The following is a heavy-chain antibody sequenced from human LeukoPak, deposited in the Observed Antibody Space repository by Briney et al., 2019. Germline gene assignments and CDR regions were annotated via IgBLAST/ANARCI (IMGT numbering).Heavy chain of an antibody. D-gene: IGHD3-10*01. CDR3: ARDLFLSGLGGYYFDY. CDR1: GFTFSSYA. CDR2: ISGSGGST. Sequence: GGSLRLSCAASGFTFSSYAMSWVRQAPGKGLEWVSAISGSGGSTYYADSVKGRFTISRDNSKNTLYLQMNSLRAEDTAVYYCARDLFLSGLGGYYFDYCGQGTLVIVSS. V-gene: IGHV3-23*01. J-gene: IGHJ4*02.